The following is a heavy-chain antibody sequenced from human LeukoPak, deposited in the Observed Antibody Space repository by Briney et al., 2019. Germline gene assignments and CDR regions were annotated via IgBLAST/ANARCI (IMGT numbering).Heavy chain of an antibody. V-gene: IGHV1-2*04. CDR3: AREGGYYYDSSGYFDY. CDR1: GYTFTGYY. D-gene: IGHD3-22*01. CDR2: INPNSGGT. J-gene: IGHJ4*02. Sequence: AASVKVSCKASGYTFTGYYMHWVRQAPGQGLEWMGWINPNSGGTNYAQKFQGWVTMTRDTSISTAYMELSRLRSDDTAVYYCAREGGYYYDSSGYFDYWGQGTLVTVSS.